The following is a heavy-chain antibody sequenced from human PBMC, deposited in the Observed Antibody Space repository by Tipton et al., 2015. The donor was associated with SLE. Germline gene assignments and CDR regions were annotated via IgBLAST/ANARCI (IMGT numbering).Heavy chain of an antibody. J-gene: IGHJ3*02. CDR3: ARVVQPWDAFDI. D-gene: IGHD5-18*01. CDR1: GFTFSSYE. CDR2: ISSSGSTI. Sequence: SLRLSCVASGFTFSSYEMNWVRQAPGKGLEWVSYISSSGSTIYYADSVKGRFTISRDNAKNSLYLQMNSLRAEDTAVYYCARVVQPWDAFDIWGQGTMVTVSS. V-gene: IGHV3-48*03.